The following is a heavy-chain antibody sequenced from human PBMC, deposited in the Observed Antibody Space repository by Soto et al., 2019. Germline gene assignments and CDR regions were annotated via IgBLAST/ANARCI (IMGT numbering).Heavy chain of an antibody. J-gene: IGHJ3*02. D-gene: IGHD5-12*01. CDR1: GDSVSSNSAA. V-gene: IGHV6-1*01. CDR2: TYYRSKWYN. CDR3: ERDRRYSGYDDAFDI. Sequence: QSQTLSLTCAISGDSVSSNSAAWNWIRQSPSRGLEWLGRTYYRSKWYNDYAVSVKSRITINPDTSKNQFSLQLNSVTPEDAVVYYCERDRRYSGYDDAFDIWGQGTMVTVSS.